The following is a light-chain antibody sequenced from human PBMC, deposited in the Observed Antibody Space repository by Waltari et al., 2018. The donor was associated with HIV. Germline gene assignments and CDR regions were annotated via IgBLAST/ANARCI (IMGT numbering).Light chain of an antibody. Sequence: EIVLTQSPGTLSLSPGERATLSCRASQSINSINLAWYRQKPGQAPRLLIWGASNRATGIPDRFSGSGSGTDFTLTISRLEPEDFAVFFCQHYGSSSITFGQGTRLEIK. CDR3: QHYGSSSIT. CDR2: GAS. J-gene: IGKJ5*01. V-gene: IGKV3-20*01. CDR1: QSINSIN.